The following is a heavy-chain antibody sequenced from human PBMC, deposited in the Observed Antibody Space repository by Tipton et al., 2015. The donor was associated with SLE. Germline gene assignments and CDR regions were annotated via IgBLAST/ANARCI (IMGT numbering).Heavy chain of an antibody. J-gene: IGHJ5*02. V-gene: IGHV4-34*01. CDR1: GGSFSGYY. CDR2: INHSGST. CDR3: ARIPDWFDP. Sequence: TLSLTCAVYGGSFSGYYWSWIRQPPGKGLEWIGEINHSGSTNYNPPLKSRVTISVDTSKTQFSLKLSPVTAADTAVYYCARIPDWFDPWGQGTLVTVSS.